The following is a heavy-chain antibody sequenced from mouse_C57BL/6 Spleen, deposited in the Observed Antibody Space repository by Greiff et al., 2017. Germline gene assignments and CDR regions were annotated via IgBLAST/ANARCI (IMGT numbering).Heavy chain of an antibody. CDR2: ILPGSGST. D-gene: IGHD2-10*02. CDR1: GYTFTGYW. Sequence: VQVVESGAELMKPGASVKLSCKATGYTFTGYWIEWVKQRPGHGLEWIGEILPGSGSTNYNEKCKGKATFTADTSSNTAYMKLSSLTTEDSAIYYCARSPRMAPFAYWGQGTLVTVSA. CDR3: ARSPRMAPFAY. V-gene: IGHV1-9*01. J-gene: IGHJ3*01.